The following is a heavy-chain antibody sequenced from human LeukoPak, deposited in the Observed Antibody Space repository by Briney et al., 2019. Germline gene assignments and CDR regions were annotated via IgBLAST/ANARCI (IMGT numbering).Heavy chain of an antibody. D-gene: IGHD3-22*01. V-gene: IGHV1-69*04. Sequence: SVKVSCKASGGTFSSYAISWVRQAPGQGLEWMGRIIPILGIANYAQKFQGRVTITADKSTSTAYMELSSLRSEDTAVYYCARDPSYDSSGYQDYWGQGALVTVSS. CDR3: ARDPSYDSSGYQDY. J-gene: IGHJ4*02. CDR1: GGTFSSYA. CDR2: IIPILGIA.